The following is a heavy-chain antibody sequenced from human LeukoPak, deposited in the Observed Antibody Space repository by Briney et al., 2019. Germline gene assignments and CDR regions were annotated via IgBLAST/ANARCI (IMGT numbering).Heavy chain of an antibody. Sequence: PGGSLRLSCTSSGFVFSRYAMSWVRQAPGKGLEWVSAISGRGGSAYYADSVKGRFTISRDSSKNTLYLQMSSLRAEDTAVYYCAKLSDDYYFYGMDVWGQGTTVTVSS. CDR1: GFVFSRYA. J-gene: IGHJ6*02. CDR3: AKLSDDYYFYGMDV. V-gene: IGHV3-23*01. D-gene: IGHD2-21*01. CDR2: ISGRGGSA.